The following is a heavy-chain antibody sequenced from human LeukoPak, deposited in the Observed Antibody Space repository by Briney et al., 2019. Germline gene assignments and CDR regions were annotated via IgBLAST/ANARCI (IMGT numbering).Heavy chain of an antibody. CDR2: IYASGST. Sequence: PSETLSLTCTVSGGSISSAGYFWTWIRQPAGKRLEWIGRIYASGSTNYNPSLVSRVALSIDTSRNQFSLRLSSVTAADTAVYYCARDNLPAGINDAFDIWGQGTRVTVSS. D-gene: IGHD6-13*01. CDR3: ARDNLPAGINDAFDI. V-gene: IGHV4-61*02. J-gene: IGHJ3*02. CDR1: GGSISSAGYF.